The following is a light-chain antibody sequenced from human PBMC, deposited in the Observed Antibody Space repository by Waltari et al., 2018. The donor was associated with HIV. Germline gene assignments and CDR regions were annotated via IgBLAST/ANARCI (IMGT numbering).Light chain of an antibody. CDR1: NSNIGSNY. V-gene: IGLV1-47*01. CDR3: AAWDDRLNLV. J-gene: IGLJ2*01. Sequence: QSVLTQPPSASGTPGQRATISCFGSNSNIGSNYLYWYQQPPGMAPKLLIHKNNRRASGVPDRCSGSKSGTAACLAINGLRSEDEADYYCAAWDDRLNLVFGGGTKLTVL. CDR2: KNN.